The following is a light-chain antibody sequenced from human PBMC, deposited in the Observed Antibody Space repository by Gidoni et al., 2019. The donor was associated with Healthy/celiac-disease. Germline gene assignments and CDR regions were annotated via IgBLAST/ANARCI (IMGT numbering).Light chain of an antibody. CDR1: QGISSY. CDR3: QQYYRYPPT. CDR2: AAS. V-gene: IGKV1-8*01. J-gene: IGKJ1*01. Sequence: AIRMTQSPSSLAASTGDRVTITCRASQGISSYLAWYQQKPGKAPKLLIYAASTLQSGVPSRFSGSGSGTAFTLPISCLQSEDFATYYCQQYYRYPPTFGQGTKVEIK.